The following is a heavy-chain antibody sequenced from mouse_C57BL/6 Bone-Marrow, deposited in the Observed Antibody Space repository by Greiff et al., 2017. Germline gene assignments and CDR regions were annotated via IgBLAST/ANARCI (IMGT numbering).Heavy chain of an antibody. CDR2: IYPGSGNT. CDR3: ARNTPVEDYFDY. CDR1: GYTFTDYY. D-gene: IGHD1-1*01. V-gene: IGHV1-76*01. Sequence: QVQLQQSGAELVRPGASVKLSCKASGYTFTDYYINWVKQRPGQGLEWIARIYPGSGNTYYNEKFKGKATLTAEKSSSTAYMQLSSLTSEDSAVYCGARNTPVEDYFDYWGQGTTLTVSS. J-gene: IGHJ2*01.